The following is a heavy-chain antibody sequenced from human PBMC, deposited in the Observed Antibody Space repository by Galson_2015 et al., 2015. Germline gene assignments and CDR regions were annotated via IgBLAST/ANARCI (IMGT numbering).Heavy chain of an antibody. V-gene: IGHV3-33*01. CDR3: ARALGTVTDFDY. CDR1: GFTFSSYG. J-gene: IGHJ4*02. CDR2: IWYDGSNK. Sequence: SLRLSCAASGFTFSSYGMHWVRQAPGKGLEWVAVIWYDGSNKYYADSVKGRFTISRDNSKNTLYLQMNSLRAENTAVYYCARALGTVTDFDYWGQGTLVTVSS. D-gene: IGHD4-17*01.